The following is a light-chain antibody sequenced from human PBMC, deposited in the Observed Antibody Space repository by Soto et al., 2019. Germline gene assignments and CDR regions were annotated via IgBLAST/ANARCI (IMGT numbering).Light chain of an antibody. CDR2: GAS. V-gene: IGKV3-20*01. CDR3: QQFGSSPGFT. Sequence: EIVLTQSPGTRSLSPGERATLSSRASQSINSRYLAWYQQKPGQAPRLLIYGASSRATGIPDRFSGSGSGTDFTLTISRLEPEDFAVYYCQQFGSSPGFTFGPGTKVDIK. J-gene: IGKJ3*01. CDR1: QSINSRY.